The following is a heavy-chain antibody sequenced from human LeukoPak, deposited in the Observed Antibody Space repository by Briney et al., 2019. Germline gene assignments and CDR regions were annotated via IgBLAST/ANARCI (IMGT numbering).Heavy chain of an antibody. CDR2: ISGSGGST. V-gene: IGHV3-23*01. CDR1: GFTFSSYA. J-gene: IGHJ4*02. CDR3: AKDRGGDIVVVPAAMFDY. D-gene: IGHD2-2*01. Sequence: GGSLRLSCAASGFTFSSYAMSWVRQAPGKGLEWVSAISGSGGSTYYADSVKGRFTISRDNSKNTLYLQMNSLRAEDTAVYYCAKDRGGDIVVVPAAMFDYWGQGTLVTVSS.